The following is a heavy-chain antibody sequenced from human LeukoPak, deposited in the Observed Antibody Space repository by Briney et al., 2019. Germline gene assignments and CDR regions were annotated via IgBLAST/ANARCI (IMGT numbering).Heavy chain of an antibody. CDR3: AKDGYSYGSFDY. V-gene: IGHV3-23*01. D-gene: IGHD5-18*01. J-gene: IGHJ4*02. Sequence: GGSLRLSCAASGFTFSSYAMSWARQAPGKGLEWVSAISGSGGSTYYADSVKGRFTISRDNSKNTLYLQMNSLRAEDTAVYYCAKDGYSYGSFDYWGQGTLVTVSS. CDR2: ISGSGGST. CDR1: GFTFSSYA.